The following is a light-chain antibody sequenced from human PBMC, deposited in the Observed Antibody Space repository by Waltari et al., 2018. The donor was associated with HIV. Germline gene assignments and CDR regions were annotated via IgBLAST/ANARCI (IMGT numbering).Light chain of an antibody. J-gene: IGKJ2*01. CDR2: GAS. CDR1: QRVSSNF. Sequence: EIVLTQSPGTLSLSPGERVTLSCRVSQRVSSNFLAWYQQKPGQAPRLLIYGASTRATGIPDRFSGSGSGRDFTLTISRLEPEDFAVYYCQQYVFSPQTFGQGTKLEIK. CDR3: QQYVFSPQT. V-gene: IGKV3-20*01.